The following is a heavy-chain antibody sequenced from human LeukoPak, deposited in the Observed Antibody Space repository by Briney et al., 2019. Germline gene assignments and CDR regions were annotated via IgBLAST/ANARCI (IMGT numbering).Heavy chain of an antibody. CDR2: ISAYNGNT. Sequence: ASMKVSCKASGYTFTSYGISWVRQAPGQGLEWMGWISAYNGNTNYAQKLQGRVTMTTDTSTSTAYMELRSLRSDDTAVYYCARNGDYGDYPPPYYYGMDVWGQGTTVTVSS. J-gene: IGHJ6*02. CDR3: ARNGDYGDYPPPYYYGMDV. V-gene: IGHV1-18*01. CDR1: GYTFTSYG. D-gene: IGHD4-17*01.